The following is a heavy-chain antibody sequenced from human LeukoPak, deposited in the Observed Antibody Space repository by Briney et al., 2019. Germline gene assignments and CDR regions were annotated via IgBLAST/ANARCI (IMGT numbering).Heavy chain of an antibody. CDR1: GGSISRGGNP. V-gene: IGHV4-30-2*01. J-gene: IGHJ4*01. CDR3: ARVTSNCFCVFGY. D-gene: IGHD2-2*01. Sequence: SETLSLTCAVSGGSISRGGNPWSWIRQPPGKGLEWIGYVYQSGSTYYNPSLKSRVTISLDRSKNQFSLKLNSVTAADTAVYYCARVTSNCFCVFGYWGHGTLVTVSS. CDR2: VYQSGST.